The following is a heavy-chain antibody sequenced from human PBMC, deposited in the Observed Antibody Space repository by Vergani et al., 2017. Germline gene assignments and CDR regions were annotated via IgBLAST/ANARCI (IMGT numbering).Heavy chain of an antibody. CDR3: AKLGDGYYYHGFDI. D-gene: IGHD3-3*01. Sequence: EVQLVQSGAEVKKPGESLKISCKGSGFSFSTYWIGWVRQMPRKGLEWMGLIFPGDYQIRSSLSFQGRVTISADKSISTAYLQGYSLQDSDTAMYYCAKLGDGYYYHGFDIWGQGTAVTVSS. J-gene: IGHJ3*02. CDR2: IFPGDYQI. CDR1: GFSFSTYW. V-gene: IGHV5-51*01.